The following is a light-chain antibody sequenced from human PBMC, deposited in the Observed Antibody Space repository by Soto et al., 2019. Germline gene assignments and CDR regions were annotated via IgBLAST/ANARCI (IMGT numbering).Light chain of an antibody. CDR1: QSISSH. V-gene: IGKV1-39*01. CDR3: QQSYSTPAT. J-gene: IGKJ2*01. Sequence: DIQMTQSPSSLSASVGDRVTITCRASQSISSHLNWYQQKPGKAPKLLIFAASSLQSGVPSRFSGGGSGTDFTLSISSLQPVDFATYYCQQSYSTPATFGQGTKLEIK. CDR2: AAS.